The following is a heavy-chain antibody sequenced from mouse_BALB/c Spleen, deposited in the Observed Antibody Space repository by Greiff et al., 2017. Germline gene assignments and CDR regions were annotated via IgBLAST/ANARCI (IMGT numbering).Heavy chain of an antibody. CDR3: ARGGYDWFAY. V-gene: IGHV5-6-5*01. CDR2: ISSGGST. CDR1: GFTFSSYA. D-gene: IGHD2-2*01. Sequence: DVKLVESGGGLVKPGGSLKLSCAASGFTFSSYAMSWVRQTPEKRLEWVASISSGGSTYYPDSVKGRFTISRDNARNILYLQMSSLRSEDTAMYYCARGGYDWFAYWGQGTLVTVSA. J-gene: IGHJ3*01.